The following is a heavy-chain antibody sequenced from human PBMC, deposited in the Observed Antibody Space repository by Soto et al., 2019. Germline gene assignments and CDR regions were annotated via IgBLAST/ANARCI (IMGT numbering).Heavy chain of an antibody. CDR2: FDPEDGET. D-gene: IGHD5-12*01. J-gene: IGHJ6*02. Sequence: SVKVTCAVCGYRLNELSMHWVRQATGKGLEWMGGFDPEDGETIYAQKFQGRVTMTEDTSTDTAYMELSSLRSEDTAVYYCATMRWAGYPSDYYYYGMDVWGQGTTVTVSS. V-gene: IGHV1-24*01. CDR3: ATMRWAGYPSDYYYYGMDV. CDR1: GYRLNELS.